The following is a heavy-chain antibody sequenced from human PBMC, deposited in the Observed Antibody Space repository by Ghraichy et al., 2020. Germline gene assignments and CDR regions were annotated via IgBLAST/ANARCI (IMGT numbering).Heavy chain of an antibody. CDR1: GYTFTGYY. J-gene: IGHJ6*02. CDR3: ARDGYSSPLEWLSGPLKYYYYGMDV. D-gene: IGHD3-3*01. V-gene: IGHV1-2*04. Sequence: ASVKGSCKASGYTFTGYYMHWVRQAPGQGLEWMGWINPNSGGTNYAQKFQGWVTMTRDTSISTAYMELSRLGSDDTAVYYGARDGYSSPLEWLSGPLKYYYYGMDVWGQGTTVTVSS. CDR2: INPNSGGT.